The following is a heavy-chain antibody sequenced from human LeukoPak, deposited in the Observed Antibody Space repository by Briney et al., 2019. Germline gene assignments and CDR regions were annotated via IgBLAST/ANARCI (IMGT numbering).Heavy chain of an antibody. Sequence: PGGSLRLSCAASGFTFSSYSMNWVRQAPGKGLEWVSYISSSSSTIYHADSVKGRFTISRDNAKNSLYLQMNSLRAEDTAVYYCAKDALYYYGSGSYLSSEYFQHWGQGTLVTVSS. CDR2: ISSSSSTI. CDR1: GFTFSSYS. D-gene: IGHD3-10*01. CDR3: AKDALYYYGSGSYLSSEYFQH. J-gene: IGHJ1*01. V-gene: IGHV3-48*01.